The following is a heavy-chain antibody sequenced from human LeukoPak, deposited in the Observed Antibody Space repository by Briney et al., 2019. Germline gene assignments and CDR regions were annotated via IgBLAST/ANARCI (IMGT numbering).Heavy chain of an antibody. J-gene: IGHJ6*04. V-gene: IGHV4-34*01. CDR2: INHSGST. D-gene: IGHD3-10*01. CDR1: GGAFSGYY. CDR3: ARDRKGSGSYPYYYYYGMDV. Sequence: SETLALTWAVYGGAFSGYYWSWIRQPPGKGLEWIGEINHSGSTNYNPSLKSRVTISVDTSKNQFSLKLSSVTAADTAVYYCARDRKGSGSYPYYYYYGMDVWGKGTTVTVSS.